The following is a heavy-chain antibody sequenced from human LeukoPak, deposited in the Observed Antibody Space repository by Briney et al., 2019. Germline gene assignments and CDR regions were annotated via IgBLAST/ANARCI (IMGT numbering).Heavy chain of an antibody. CDR3: ARDRIAAAGMDV. CDR2: VYYSGST. D-gene: IGHD6-13*01. CDR1: GGFISPYY. J-gene: IGHJ6*02. V-gene: IGHV4-59*01. Sequence: PSETLSLTCTVPGGFISPYYWSWIRQSPGEGLEWIGYVYYSGSTNYNPSLKSRVTISVDTSKSQFSLKLSSVTAADTAVYYCARDRIAAAGMDVWGQGTTVTVSS.